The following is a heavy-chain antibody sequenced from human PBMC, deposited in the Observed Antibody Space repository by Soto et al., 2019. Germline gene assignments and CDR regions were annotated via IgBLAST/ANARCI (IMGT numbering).Heavy chain of an antibody. D-gene: IGHD2-15*01. CDR3: ARVGVTGSLFAY. CDR1: GFTFNDYA. V-gene: IGHV3-30*04. CDR2: VSFDGKNQ. Sequence: GSLRLSCAASGFTFNDYAIQWVRQAPGKGLEWVAGVSFDGKNQYYADSVKGRFTISRDKSKSTVYLQMNSLRPEDTGVYYCARVGVTGSLFAYWGQGTQVTVSS. J-gene: IGHJ4*02.